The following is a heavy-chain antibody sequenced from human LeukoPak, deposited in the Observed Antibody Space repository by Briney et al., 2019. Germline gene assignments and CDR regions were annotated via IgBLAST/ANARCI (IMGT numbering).Heavy chain of an antibody. CDR1: GGSFSGYY. Sequence: SETLSLTCAVYGGSFSGYYWSWIRQPPGKGLEWIGEINHSGSTNYNPSLKSRVTISVGTSKNQFSLKLSSVTAADTAVYYCARQHDGAELDYWGQGTLVTVSS. D-gene: IGHD4-17*01. V-gene: IGHV4-34*01. CDR3: ARQHDGAELDY. CDR2: INHSGST. J-gene: IGHJ4*02.